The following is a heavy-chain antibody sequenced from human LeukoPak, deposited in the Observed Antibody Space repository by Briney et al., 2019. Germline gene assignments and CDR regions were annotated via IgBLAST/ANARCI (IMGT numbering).Heavy chain of an antibody. CDR1: GGSISRFY. D-gene: IGHD6-13*01. Sequence: PSETLSLTCTVSGGSISRFYWSWIRQPAGKGLEWIGRIYTSGSTNYNPSLKSRVTMSVDTSKNQFSLKLSSVTAADTAVYYCAREVGGSSWYGGPYYFDYWGQGTLVTVSS. CDR3: AREVGGSSWYGGPYYFDY. CDR2: IYTSGST. V-gene: IGHV4-4*07. J-gene: IGHJ4*02.